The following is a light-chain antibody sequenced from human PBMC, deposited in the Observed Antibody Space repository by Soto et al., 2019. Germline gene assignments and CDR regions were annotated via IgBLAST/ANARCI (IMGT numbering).Light chain of an antibody. Sequence: EIVLTQSPGTLSLAPGERATLSCRAIQSVSSSYLAWYKQKPGQAPRLLIYGASSRATGIPDRFSGSGSGTYFTLTIIRLEPEAFAVYYCQQDGSSPITFGQGTLREIK. CDR3: QQDGSSPIT. CDR2: GAS. J-gene: IGKJ5*01. V-gene: IGKV3-20*01. CDR1: QSVSSSY.